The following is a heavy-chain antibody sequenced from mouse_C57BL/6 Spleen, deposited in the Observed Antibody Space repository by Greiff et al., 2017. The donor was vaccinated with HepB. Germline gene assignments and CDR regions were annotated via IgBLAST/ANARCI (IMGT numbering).Heavy chain of an antibody. Sequence: QVQLKQPGAELVKPGASVKLSCKASGYTFTSYWMHWVKQRPGQGLEWIGMIHPNSGSTNYNEKFKSKATLTVDKSSSTAYMQLSSLTSEDSAVYYCARWVEDYGNYYAMDYWGQGTSVTVSS. CDR3: ARWVEDYGNYYAMDY. CDR2: IHPNSGST. J-gene: IGHJ4*01. D-gene: IGHD2-4*01. V-gene: IGHV1-64*01. CDR1: GYTFTSYW.